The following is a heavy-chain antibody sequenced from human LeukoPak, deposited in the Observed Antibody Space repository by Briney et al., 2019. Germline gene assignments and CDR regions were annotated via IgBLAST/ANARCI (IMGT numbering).Heavy chain of an antibody. CDR2: ISGSGGST. D-gene: IGHD3-10*01. CDR1: GFTFSSYG. Sequence: PGGSLRLSCAASGFTFSSYGMHWVRQAPGKGLEWVSGISGSGGSTYYADSVKGRFTISRDNSKNTLYLQMNSLRAEDTAAYYCVKRPSYGSGNGDWGQGTLVTVSS. J-gene: IGHJ4*02. V-gene: IGHV3-23*01. CDR3: VKRPSYGSGNGD.